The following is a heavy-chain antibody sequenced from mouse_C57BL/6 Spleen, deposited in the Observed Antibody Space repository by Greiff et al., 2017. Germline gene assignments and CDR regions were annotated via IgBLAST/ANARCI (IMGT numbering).Heavy chain of an antibody. D-gene: IGHD1-3*01. CDR1: GYAFSSSW. V-gene: IGHV1-82*01. J-gene: IGHJ2*01. Sequence: VQLQQSGPELVKPGASVKISCKASGYAFSSSWMNWVKQRPGQGLEWIGRIYPGDGDTNYNGKFKGKATLTADKSSSPAYMQLSSLTSEDSAVYFCASNYYFDYWAQGTTLTVSS. CDR3: ASNYYFDY. CDR2: IYPGDGDT.